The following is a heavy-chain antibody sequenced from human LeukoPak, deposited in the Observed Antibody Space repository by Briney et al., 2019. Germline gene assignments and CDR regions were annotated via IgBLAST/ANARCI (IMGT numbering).Heavy chain of an antibody. J-gene: IGHJ3*02. CDR2: IRSKANGYTT. D-gene: IGHD2-15*01. Sequence: GGSLRLSCAASGFTFSGSAMHWVRQASGKGLEWVGRIRSKANGYTTAYGASVKGRFTISRDDSQRATYVQMNSLKIEDTAVYYCTGLAGGDAFDIWXXXXXVTXSS. V-gene: IGHV3-73*01. CDR3: TGLAGGDAFDI. CDR1: GFTFSGSA.